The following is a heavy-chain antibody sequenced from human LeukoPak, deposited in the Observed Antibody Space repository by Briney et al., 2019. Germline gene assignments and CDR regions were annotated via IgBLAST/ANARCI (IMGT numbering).Heavy chain of an antibody. J-gene: IGHJ5*02. V-gene: IGHV1-18*04. CDR1: GYTFTGYY. D-gene: IGHD1-26*01. CDR2: ISAYNGNT. Sequence: ASVKVSCKASGYTFTGYYMHWVRQAPGQGLEWMGWISAYNGNTNYAQKLQGRVTMTTDTSTSTAYMELRSLRSDDTAVYYCARVGSGSLNWFDPWGQGTLVTVSS. CDR3: ARVGSGSLNWFDP.